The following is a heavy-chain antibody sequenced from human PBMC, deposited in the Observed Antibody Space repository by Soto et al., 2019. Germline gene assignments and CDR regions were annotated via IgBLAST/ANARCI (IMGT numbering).Heavy chain of an antibody. CDR2: INAGNGNT. J-gene: IGHJ6*03. CDR1: GYTLTSYA. D-gene: IGHD3-16*02. CDR3: ARDPLVNYDYIWGSYRSYDYYYYYMDV. Sequence: GASVKLSCKASGYTLTSYAMHWVRQAPGQRLEWMGWINAGNGNTKYSQKFQGRVTITRDTSASTAYMELSSLRSEDTAVYYCARDPLVNYDYIWGSYRSYDYYYYYMDVWGKGTTVTVSS. V-gene: IGHV1-3*01.